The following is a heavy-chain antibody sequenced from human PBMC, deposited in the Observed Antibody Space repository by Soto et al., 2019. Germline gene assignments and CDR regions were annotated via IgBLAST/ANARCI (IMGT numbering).Heavy chain of an antibody. J-gene: IGHJ4*02. CDR3: ARDGLGYGGNSNYFDY. D-gene: IGHD4-17*01. Sequence: SVKVSCKASGVTFSSYAISWVRQAPGQGLEWMGGIIPIFGTANYAQKFQGRVTITADESTSTAYMELSSLRSEDTAVYYCARDGLGYGGNSNYFDYWGQGTLVTVSS. V-gene: IGHV1-69*13. CDR1: GVTFSSYA. CDR2: IIPIFGTA.